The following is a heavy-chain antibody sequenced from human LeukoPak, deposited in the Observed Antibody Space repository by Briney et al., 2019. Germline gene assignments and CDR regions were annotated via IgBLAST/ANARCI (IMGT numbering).Heavy chain of an antibody. CDR1: GFTFSSYS. CDR3: AREGEYCSSTSCYPXY. J-gene: IGHJ4*02. Sequence: GGSLRLSCAASGFTFSSYSMNWVRQAPGKGLEWVSSISSSSSYIYYADSVKGRFTISRDNAKNSLYLQMNSLRAEDTAVYYCAREGEYCSSTSCYPXYWGQGTLVTVSS. CDR2: ISSSSSYI. V-gene: IGHV3-21*01. D-gene: IGHD2-2*01.